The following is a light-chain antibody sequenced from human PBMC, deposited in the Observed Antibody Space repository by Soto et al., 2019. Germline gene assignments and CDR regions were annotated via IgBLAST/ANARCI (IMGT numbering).Light chain of an antibody. CDR3: CSYAGSSTVV. V-gene: IGLV2-23*01. J-gene: IGLJ2*01. CDR2: EGS. CDR1: SSDVGSYNL. Sequence: QSALTQPASVSGSPGQSITISCTGTSSDVGSYNLVSWYQQHPGKAPKLVIYEGSKRPSGVSNCFSGAKSGNTASLTISGRQAEDEADYFCCSYAGSSTVVFGGVTKLTVL.